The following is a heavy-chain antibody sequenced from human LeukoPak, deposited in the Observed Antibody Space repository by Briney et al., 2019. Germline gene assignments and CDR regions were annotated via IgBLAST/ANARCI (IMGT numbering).Heavy chain of an antibody. Sequence: GGSLRLSCAASGFTFSSYGMHWVRQAPGKGLEWVAVTSLDGSNKLYTDTVRGRFIISRDNSKNTVYLQMDSLRAEDTAVYYCARDLTLGKPDYFDHWGQGTLVTVSS. CDR1: GFTFSSYG. V-gene: IGHV3-30*03. D-gene: IGHD7-27*01. CDR3: ARDLTLGKPDYFDH. CDR2: TSLDGSNK. J-gene: IGHJ4*02.